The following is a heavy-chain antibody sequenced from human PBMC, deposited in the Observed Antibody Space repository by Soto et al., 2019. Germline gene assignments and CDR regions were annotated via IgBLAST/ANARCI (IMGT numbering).Heavy chain of an antibody. V-gene: IGHV1-69*13. D-gene: IGHD3-22*01. CDR2: IIPIFGTA. CDR1: GGSFSSYA. Sequence: SVKLSCKASGGSFSSYAICWVRQAPGQGLERMGGIIPIFGTANYAQKFQGRVTITADESTSTAYMELSSLRSEDTAVYYCARDHGFYYDSSGYHPPGGMDVWGQGTTVTVSS. CDR3: ARDHGFYYDSSGYHPPGGMDV. J-gene: IGHJ6*02.